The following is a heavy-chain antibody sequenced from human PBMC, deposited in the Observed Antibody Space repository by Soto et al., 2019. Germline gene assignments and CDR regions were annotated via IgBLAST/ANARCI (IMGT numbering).Heavy chain of an antibody. CDR3: ARSGSSSWYERPTNWFDP. V-gene: IGHV3-20*04. J-gene: IGHJ5*02. CDR1: GFTFDDYG. Sequence: EVQLVESGGGVVRPGGSLRLSCAASGFTFDDYGMSWVRQAPGKGLEWVSGINWNGGSTGYADSVKGRFTISRGNAKNSLYLQMNSLRAEDTALYYCARSGSSSWYERPTNWFDPWGQGTLVTVSS. D-gene: IGHD6-13*01. CDR2: INWNGGST.